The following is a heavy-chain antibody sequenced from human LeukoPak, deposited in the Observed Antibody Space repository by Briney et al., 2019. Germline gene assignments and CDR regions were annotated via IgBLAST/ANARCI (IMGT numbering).Heavy chain of an antibody. D-gene: IGHD3-22*01. CDR2: TRSKVRKYAT. CDR1: GFTLRDYH. V-gene: IGHV3-72*01. J-gene: IGHJ4*02. Sequence: PGGSLRLSCVGSGFTLRDYHMDWVRQAPGMGLEWVGRTRSKVRKYATEYAASVKGRFIISRDESENSVFLHLSSLTVEDTALYYCARDGAEGDDSAFDVWGQGTQVTVSS. CDR3: ARDGAEGDDSAFDV.